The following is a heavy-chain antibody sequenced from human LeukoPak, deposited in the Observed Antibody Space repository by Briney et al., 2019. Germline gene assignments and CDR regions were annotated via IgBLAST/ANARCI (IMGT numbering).Heavy chain of an antibody. J-gene: IGHJ5*02. CDR1: GYSFTDYY. CDR2: INPNNGDT. D-gene: IGHD6-19*01. Sequence: ASVKVSCKPSGYSFTDYYMHWVRQAPGQGLEWMGWINPNNGDTNSAQKFQGRVTMTRDMSTSTVYMELSSLRSEDTAVYYCARAVAGFDPWGQGTLVTVSS. V-gene: IGHV1-2*02. CDR3: ARAVAGFDP.